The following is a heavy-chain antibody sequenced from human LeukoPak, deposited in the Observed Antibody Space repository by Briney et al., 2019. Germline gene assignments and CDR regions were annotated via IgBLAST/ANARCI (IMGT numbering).Heavy chain of an antibody. V-gene: IGHV3-7*01. CDR2: IKQDGSEK. CDR1: GFTFSNCA. D-gene: IGHD3-16*02. CDR3: ARDNPDYDYIWGSYRGGDAFDI. J-gene: IGHJ3*02. Sequence: GGSLRLSCAASGFTFSNCAMSWVRQPPGKGLEWVANIKQDGSEKYYVDSVKGRFTISRDNAKNSLYLQMNSLRAEDTAVYYCARDNPDYDYIWGSYRGGDAFDIWGQGTMVTVSS.